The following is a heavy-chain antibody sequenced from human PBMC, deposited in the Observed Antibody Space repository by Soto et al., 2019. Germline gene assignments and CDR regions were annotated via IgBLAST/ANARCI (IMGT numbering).Heavy chain of an antibody. V-gene: IGHV3-21*01. D-gene: IGHD3-22*01. CDR2: ISKSSRYI. CDR1: GFTFSSYS. Sequence: EVQLVESGGGLVKPGGSLRLSCAASGFTFSSYSMNWVRQAPGKGLEWVSSISKSSRYIYYADSVKGRFTISRDNANNSLYLQMTSLRAEDTAVYYCARDYYDSFFDYWGQGTLVTVSS. J-gene: IGHJ4*02. CDR3: ARDYYDSFFDY.